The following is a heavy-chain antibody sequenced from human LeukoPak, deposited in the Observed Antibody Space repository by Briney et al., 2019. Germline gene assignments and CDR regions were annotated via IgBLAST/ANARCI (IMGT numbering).Heavy chain of an antibody. CDR3: AKTDGRIAVAGAPDY. V-gene: IGHV3-23*01. Sequence: GGSLRLSCAASGFTFSSYAMSWVRQAPGKGLEWVSAISGSGGSTDYADSVKGRFTISRDNSKDTLYLQMNSLRAEDTAVYHCAKTDGRIAVAGAPDYWGQGTLVTVSS. CDR1: GFTFSSYA. CDR2: ISGSGGST. D-gene: IGHD6-19*01. J-gene: IGHJ4*02.